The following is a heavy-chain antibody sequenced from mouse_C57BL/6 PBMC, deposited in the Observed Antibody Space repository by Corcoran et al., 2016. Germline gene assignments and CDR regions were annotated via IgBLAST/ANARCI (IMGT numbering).Heavy chain of an antibody. Sequence: QIQLVQSGPELKKPGETVKISCKASGYTLTTYGMSWVKQAPGKGLKWMGWINTYSGVPTYADDFKGRFAFSLETSASTAYLQINNLKNEDTATYFCAPYYDYLDYWGQGTTLTVSS. D-gene: IGHD2-4*01. V-gene: IGHV9-3*01. CDR2: INTYSGVP. J-gene: IGHJ2*01. CDR3: APYYDYLDY. CDR1: GYTLTTYG.